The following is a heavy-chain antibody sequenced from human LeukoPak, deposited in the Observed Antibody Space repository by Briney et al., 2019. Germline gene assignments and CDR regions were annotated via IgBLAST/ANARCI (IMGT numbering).Heavy chain of an antibody. Sequence: ASVKVSCKASGYTFTGYYIHWVRQAPGQGLEWMGWINPNGGGTKYAQKFQGRVTMTRDTSISTAYMELSRLTSDDTDVYYCARGGYGGGYGSGNSGAIESWGQGTLVTVSS. CDR3: ARGGYGGGYGSGNSGAIES. J-gene: IGHJ4*02. D-gene: IGHD4-23*01. V-gene: IGHV1-2*02. CDR2: INPNGGGT. CDR1: GYTFTGYY.